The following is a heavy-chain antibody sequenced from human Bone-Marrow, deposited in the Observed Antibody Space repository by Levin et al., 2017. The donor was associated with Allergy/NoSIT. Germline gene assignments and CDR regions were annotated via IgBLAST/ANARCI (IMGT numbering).Heavy chain of an antibody. Sequence: ASVKVSCKASGYTFNDYYMDWVRQAPGQGLEWMGRINPNSGDTDYAQKFRGRVTLTRDTSITTAYMELSSLRSDDTAVYYCARDYLPGYGSRGSCPNQNWFDPWGQGTLVTVSS. CDR1: GYTFNDYY. J-gene: IGHJ5*02. CDR2: INPNSGDT. V-gene: IGHV1-2*06. D-gene: IGHD2-15*01. CDR3: ARDYLPGYGSRGSCPNQNWFDP.